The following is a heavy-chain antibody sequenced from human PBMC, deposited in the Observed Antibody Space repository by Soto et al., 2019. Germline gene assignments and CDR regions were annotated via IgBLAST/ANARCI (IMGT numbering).Heavy chain of an antibody. CDR2: INQDATQK. CDR1: GFTFSSKW. Sequence: DVQLVESGGGLVQPGGALRLSCEASGFTFSSKWMTWVRQVSGKGLEWVAYINQDATQKYYVDSVKGRFTISRDNAKNSVYLQMNSLRVEDTAVYYCARANAIDVWGQGIMVTVSS. CDR3: ARANAIDV. J-gene: IGHJ3*01. V-gene: IGHV3-7*01.